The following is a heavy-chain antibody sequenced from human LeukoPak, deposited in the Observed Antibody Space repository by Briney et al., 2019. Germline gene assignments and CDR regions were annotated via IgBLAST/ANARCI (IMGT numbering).Heavy chain of an antibody. V-gene: IGHV1-69*05. Sequence: SMKVSCKASGGTFSSYAISWVRQAPGQGLEWMGRIIPIFGTANYAQKFQGRVTITTDESTSTAYMELSSLRSEDTAVYYCASAPEYYDFWSGLGDWGQGTLVTVSS. J-gene: IGHJ4*02. CDR1: GGTFSSYA. D-gene: IGHD3-3*01. CDR2: IIPIFGTA. CDR3: ASAPEYYDFWSGLGD.